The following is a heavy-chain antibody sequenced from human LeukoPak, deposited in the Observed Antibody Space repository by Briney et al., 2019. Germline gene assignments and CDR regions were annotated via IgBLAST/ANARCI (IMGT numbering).Heavy chain of an antibody. CDR1: GDSIITYY. CDR3: ARHSRGYASECGY. CDR2: MYYSGST. Sequence: PSETLSLTCTVSGDSIITYYRSWIRQPPGKGLEWIGYMYYSGSTNYNPSLKSRVTISVDKSRNQFSLTLSSVTAADTAVYYCARHSRGYASECGYWGQGTLVTISS. V-gene: IGHV4-59*08. D-gene: IGHD5-12*01. J-gene: IGHJ4*02.